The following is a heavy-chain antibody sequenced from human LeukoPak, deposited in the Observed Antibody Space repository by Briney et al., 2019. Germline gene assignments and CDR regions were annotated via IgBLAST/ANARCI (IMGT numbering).Heavy chain of an antibody. Sequence: ASVKVSCKVSGYTLTELSMHWVRQATGQGLEWMGWMNPNSGNTGYAQKFQGRVTMTRNTSISTAYMELSSLRSEDTAVYYCARSLTIAVAGSWGQGTLVTVSS. D-gene: IGHD6-19*01. J-gene: IGHJ4*02. CDR3: ARSLTIAVAGS. V-gene: IGHV1-8*01. CDR1: GYTLTELS. CDR2: MNPNSGNT.